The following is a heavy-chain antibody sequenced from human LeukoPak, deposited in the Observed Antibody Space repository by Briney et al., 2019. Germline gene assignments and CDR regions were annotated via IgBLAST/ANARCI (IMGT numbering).Heavy chain of an antibody. CDR2: ISWNSGSI. Sequence: GGSLRLSCAASGFTFSSYWMSWVRQAPGKGLEWVSGISWNSGSIGYADSVEGRFTISRDNAKNSLYLQMNSLRAEDTALYYCAKAGRKRYYYDSSELDYWGQGTLVTVSS. J-gene: IGHJ4*02. V-gene: IGHV3-9*01. CDR3: AKAGRKRYYYDSSELDY. D-gene: IGHD3-22*01. CDR1: GFTFSSYW.